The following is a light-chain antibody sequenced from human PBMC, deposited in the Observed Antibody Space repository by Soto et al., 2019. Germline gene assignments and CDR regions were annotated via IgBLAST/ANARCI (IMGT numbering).Light chain of an antibody. CDR3: QQSYSTSWT. J-gene: IGKJ1*01. V-gene: IGKV1-39*01. Sequence: DIQMTQSPSSLSASVGDRVTITCRASQSISSYLNWYQQKPGKAPKLLIYAAFSLQSGVPSRFSGSGSGTEFTLTISSLQSEDFATYYCQQSYSTSWTFGQGTKVEIK. CDR2: AAF. CDR1: QSISSY.